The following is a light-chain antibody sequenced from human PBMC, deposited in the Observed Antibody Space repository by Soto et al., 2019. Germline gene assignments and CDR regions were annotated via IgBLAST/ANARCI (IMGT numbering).Light chain of an antibody. CDR1: SSDVGGYNY. V-gene: IGLV2-14*01. Sequence: QSVLTQPASVSGSPGQSITISCTGTSSDVGGYNYVSWYQQHPGKAPKLMMYDVSNRPSGVSNRFSGSKSGNTASLTISGLQAEDEADYYCSSYTSSSIPYVFGTGTKLTVL. CDR3: SSYTSSSIPYV. CDR2: DVS. J-gene: IGLJ1*01.